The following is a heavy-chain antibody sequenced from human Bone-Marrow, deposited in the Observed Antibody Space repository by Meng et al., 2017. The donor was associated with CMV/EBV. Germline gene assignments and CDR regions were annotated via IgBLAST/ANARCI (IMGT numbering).Heavy chain of an antibody. J-gene: IGHJ6*02. CDR2: ISSGSTI. V-gene: IGHV3-69-1*02. D-gene: IGHD6-6*01. CDR3: ARVNRGGSSSFGRAGGYYYYGMDV. CDR1: GFTFSSYS. Sequence: GESLKISCAASGFTFSSYSMNWVRQAPGKGLEWVSSISSGSTIYYADSVKGRFTISRDNAKNSLYLQMNSLRAEDTAVYYCARVNRGGSSSFGRAGGYYYYGMDVWGQGTTVTVSS.